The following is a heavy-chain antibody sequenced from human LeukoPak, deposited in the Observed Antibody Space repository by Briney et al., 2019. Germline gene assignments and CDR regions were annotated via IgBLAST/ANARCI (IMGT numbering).Heavy chain of an antibody. CDR3: ATETIGRHYDY. CDR2: IGPTGTDR. J-gene: IGHJ4*02. CDR1: GFTFSSCG. Sequence: GGSLRLSCAASGFTFSSCGFNWVRQAPGKGLEWVSSIGPTGTDRYYADSVRGRFTISRDNAKNSMYLQMDSLRDEDTAVYYCATETIGRHYDYWGQGTLLIVSS. D-gene: IGHD1-14*01. V-gene: IGHV3-21*01.